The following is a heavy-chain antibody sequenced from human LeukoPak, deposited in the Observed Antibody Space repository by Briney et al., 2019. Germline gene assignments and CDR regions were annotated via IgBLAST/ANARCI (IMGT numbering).Heavy chain of an antibody. D-gene: IGHD2-2*01. CDR1: GGSIDSYY. J-gene: IGHJ4*02. CDR3: ARVYQSAEYYFDY. V-gene: IGHV4-59*01. CDR2: IYYTGST. Sequence: QTSETLSLTCTVSGGSIDSYYWSWIRQPPGKGPEWIGYIYYTGSTEYHPSLKSRVTISLDTSKNQFSLKLTSVTAADTAVYYCARVYQSAEYYFDYWGQGNLVSVSS.